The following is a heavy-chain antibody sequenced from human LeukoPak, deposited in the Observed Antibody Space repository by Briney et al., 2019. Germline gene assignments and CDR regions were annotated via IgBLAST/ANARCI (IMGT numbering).Heavy chain of an antibody. CDR3: AKGPSLYYYYYMDV. V-gene: IGHV3-53*01. CDR2: IYSGGST. Sequence: GGSLRLSCAASGFTFSSYTMNWVRQAPGKGLEWVSVIYSGGSTYYADSVKGRFTISRDNSKNTLYLQMNSLRAEDTAVYYCAKGPSLYYYYYMDVWGKGTTVTVSS. J-gene: IGHJ6*03. CDR1: GFTFSSYT.